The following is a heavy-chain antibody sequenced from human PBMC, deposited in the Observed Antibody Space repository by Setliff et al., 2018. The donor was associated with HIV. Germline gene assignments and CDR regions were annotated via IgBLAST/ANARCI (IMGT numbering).Heavy chain of an antibody. D-gene: IGHD3-22*01. CDR2: IYHSGST. CDR3: ARDLPPYDSSGYYRAGYFDY. V-gene: IGHV4-4*02. J-gene: IGHJ4*02. Sequence: SETLSLTCAVSGGSISSSNWWSWVRQPPGKGLEWIGEIYHSGSTNYNPSLKSRVTISVDKSKNQFSLKLSSVTAADTAVYYCARDLPPYDSSGYYRAGYFDYWGQGTLVTVSS. CDR1: GGSISSSNW.